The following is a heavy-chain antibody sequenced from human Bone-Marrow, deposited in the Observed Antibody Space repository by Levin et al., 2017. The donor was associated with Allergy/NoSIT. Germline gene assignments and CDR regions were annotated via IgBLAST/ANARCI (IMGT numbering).Heavy chain of an antibody. J-gene: IGHJ4*02. D-gene: IGHD3-16*02. CDR3: VRSRSFCFDN. V-gene: IGHV1-2*02. Sequence: GESLKISCKPSGYPFTNYFVAWVRQAPGQGPEWMGWINPDTGDTKYAQKFQDRVTMTRDTSISTAFMELRGLRSDDTAVYYCVRSRSFCFDNWGQGTLITVSS. CDR1: GYPFTNYF. CDR2: INPDTGDT.